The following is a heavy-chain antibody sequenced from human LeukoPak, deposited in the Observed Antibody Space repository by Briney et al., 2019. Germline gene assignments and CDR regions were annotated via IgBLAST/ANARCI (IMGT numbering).Heavy chain of an antibody. V-gene: IGHV1-18*01. Sequence: ASVKVSCKASGYTFTSYGISWVLQAPGQGLEWMGWISAYNGNTNYAQKLQGRITMTTDTSTSTAYMELRSLRSDDTAVYYCARDLYDYGDYVDWGQGTLVTVSS. CDR1: GYTFTSYG. CDR2: ISAYNGNT. D-gene: IGHD4-17*01. J-gene: IGHJ4*02. CDR3: ARDLYDYGDYVD.